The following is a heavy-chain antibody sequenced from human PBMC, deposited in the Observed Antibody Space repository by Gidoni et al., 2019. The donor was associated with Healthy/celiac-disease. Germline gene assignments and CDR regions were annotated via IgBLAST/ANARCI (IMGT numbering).Heavy chain of an antibody. CDR2: ISSSSSYT. J-gene: IGHJ6*02. CDR3: ARVGSYDSSGYYYGMDV. CDR1: GFTFSDYY. V-gene: IGHV3-11*06. Sequence: QVQLVESGGGLVKPGGSLRLSCAASGFTFSDYYMSWIRQAPGKGLEWVSYISSSSSYTNYADSVKGRFTISRDNAKNSLYLQMNSLRAEDTAVYYCARVGSYDSSGYYYGMDVWGQGTTVTVSS. D-gene: IGHD3-22*01.